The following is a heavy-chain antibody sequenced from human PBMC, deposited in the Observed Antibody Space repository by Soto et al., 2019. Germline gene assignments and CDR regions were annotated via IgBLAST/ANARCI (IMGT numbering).Heavy chain of an antibody. CDR2: IKQDGSEK. Sequence: EVQLVESGGGLVQPGGSLRLSCAASGFTFSNYWMRWVRQAPGKGLEWVANIKQDGSEKYSVDSVKGRFTISRDNAKNSLYMQMNRLRAEDTALYYCAISGTARGGMDVWGQGTTVTVSS. CDR1: GFTFSNYW. CDR3: AISGTARGGMDV. J-gene: IGHJ6*02. V-gene: IGHV3-7*02. D-gene: IGHD5-12*01.